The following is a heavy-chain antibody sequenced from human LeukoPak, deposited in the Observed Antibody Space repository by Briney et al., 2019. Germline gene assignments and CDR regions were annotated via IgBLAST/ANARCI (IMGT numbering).Heavy chain of an antibody. CDR2: INPSGGST. V-gene: IGHV1-46*01. D-gene: IGHD3-10*01. CDR1: GYTFTSYY. CDR3: ARVSGFGGGPFGP. Sequence: ASVKVSCKASGYTFTSYYMHWVRQAPGQGLEWMGIINPSGGSTSYAQKFQGRVTMTRDTSTSTVYMELSSLRSGDTAVYYCARVSGFGGGPFGPWGQGTLVTVSS. J-gene: IGHJ5*02.